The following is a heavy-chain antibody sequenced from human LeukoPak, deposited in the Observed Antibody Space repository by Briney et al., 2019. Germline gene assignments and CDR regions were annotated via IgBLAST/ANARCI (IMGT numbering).Heavy chain of an antibody. CDR2: IYYSGST. D-gene: IGHD5-24*01. J-gene: IGHJ2*01. CDR1: GGSISSYY. Sequence: SETLSLTCTVSGGSISSYYWSWIRQPPGKGLEWIGYIYYSGSTNYNPSLKSRVTISVDTSKNQFSLKLSSVTAADTAVYYCARNGEEDGYNPGWYFDLWGRGTLVTVSS. V-gene: IGHV4-59*12. CDR3: ARNGEEDGYNPGWYFDL.